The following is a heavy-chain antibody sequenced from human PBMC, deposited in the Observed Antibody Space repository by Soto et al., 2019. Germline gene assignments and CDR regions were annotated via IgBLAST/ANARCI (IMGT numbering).Heavy chain of an antibody. J-gene: IGHJ4*02. Sequence: PGGSLRLSCAASGFTFSTYAMHWVRQAPGKGLECVSSIYSTSTYIYYTDSVKGRFSISRDNARNSLYLQMNSLRAEDTAVYYCAGDHYFGSGSYGLDYWGPGTLVTVSS. D-gene: IGHD3-10*01. CDR1: GFTFSTYA. V-gene: IGHV3-21*01. CDR3: AGDHYFGSGSYGLDY. CDR2: IYSTSTYI.